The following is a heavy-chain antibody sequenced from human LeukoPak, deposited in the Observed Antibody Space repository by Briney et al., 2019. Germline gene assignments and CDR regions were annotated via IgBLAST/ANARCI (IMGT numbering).Heavy chain of an antibody. Sequence: GASVKVSCKASGYTFTSYGISWVRQAPGQGLEWMGWISAYNGNTNYAQKLQGRVTMTTDTSTSTAYMELRSLRSDDTAVYYCARETVTTDSYYYYGMDVWGQGTTVTVSS. V-gene: IGHV1-18*01. CDR1: GYTFTSYG. D-gene: IGHD4-17*01. CDR3: ARETVTTDSYYYYGMDV. J-gene: IGHJ6*02. CDR2: ISAYNGNT.